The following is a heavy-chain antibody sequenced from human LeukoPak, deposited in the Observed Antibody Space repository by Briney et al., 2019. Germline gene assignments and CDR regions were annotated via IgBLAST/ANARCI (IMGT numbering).Heavy chain of an antibody. CDR2: IRYDGSNK. J-gene: IGHJ4*02. CDR1: GFTFSSYG. CDR3: AKDREYCSSTSCSIDY. V-gene: IGHV3-30*02. Sequence: GGSLRLSCAASGFTFSSYGMHWVRQAPGKGLEWVAFIRYDGSNKYYADSVKGRFTISRDNSKNTLYLQMNSLRAEDTAVYYCAKDREYCSSTSCSIDYWGQGTLVTVSS. D-gene: IGHD2-2*01.